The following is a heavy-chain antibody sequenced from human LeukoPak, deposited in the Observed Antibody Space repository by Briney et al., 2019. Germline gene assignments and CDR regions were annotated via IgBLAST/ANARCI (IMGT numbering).Heavy chain of an antibody. Sequence: PSETLSLTCTVSGGSISSYYWSWIRQPPGKGLEWIGYIYYSGSTNYNPSLKSRVTISVDTSTNQFSLKLSSVTAADTAVYYCAATGFYGDYDYWGQGTLVTVSS. J-gene: IGHJ4*02. CDR1: GGSISSYY. V-gene: IGHV4-59*01. CDR2: IYYSGST. CDR3: AATGFYGDYDY. D-gene: IGHD4-17*01.